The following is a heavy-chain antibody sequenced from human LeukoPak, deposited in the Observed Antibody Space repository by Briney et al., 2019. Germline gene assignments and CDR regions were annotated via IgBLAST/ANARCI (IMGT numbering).Heavy chain of an antibody. CDR1: GFTFSDYY. V-gene: IGHV3-11*01. Sequence: GGSLRLSCAASGFTFSDYYMSWIRQAPGKGLEWVSYISSGGSTIYYADSVKGRFTFSRDNAKNSLYLQINIRRADDTTLYYCAGDKSSGTSSYGFDYWGRGTMVTVSS. J-gene: IGHJ4*02. CDR3: AGDKSSGTSSYGFDY. CDR2: ISSGGSTI. D-gene: IGHD2-2*01.